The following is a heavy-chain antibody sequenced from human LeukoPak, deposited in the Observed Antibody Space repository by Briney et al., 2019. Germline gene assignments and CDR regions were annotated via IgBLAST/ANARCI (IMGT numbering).Heavy chain of an antibody. V-gene: IGHV4-30-2*01. CDR2: IYHSGST. Sequence: PSETLSLTCAVSGGSISSGGYSWSWIRQPPGKGLEWIVYIYHSGSTYYNPSLKSRVTISVDRSKNQFSLKLSSVTAADTAVYYCARGRYCSSTSCGWFDPWGQGTLVTVSS. J-gene: IGHJ5*02. D-gene: IGHD2-2*01. CDR3: ARGRYCSSTSCGWFDP. CDR1: GGSISSGGYS.